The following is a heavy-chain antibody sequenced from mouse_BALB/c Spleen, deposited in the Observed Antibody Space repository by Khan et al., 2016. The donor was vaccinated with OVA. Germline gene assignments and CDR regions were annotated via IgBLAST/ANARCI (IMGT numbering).Heavy chain of an antibody. CDR3: AREWGAWFPY. CDR2: IYPGSNNT. V-gene: IGHV1-77*01. J-gene: IGHJ3*01. Sequence: QVHVKQSGAELARPGASVKLSCKASGYTFTDYNINWVKQRTGQGLEWIGEIYPGSNNTYYNEKFKGKATLTAAKYYSTAYMHLSSLTAEDSAYYVCAREWGAWFPYWGQGTLVTVSA. CDR1: GYTFTDYN.